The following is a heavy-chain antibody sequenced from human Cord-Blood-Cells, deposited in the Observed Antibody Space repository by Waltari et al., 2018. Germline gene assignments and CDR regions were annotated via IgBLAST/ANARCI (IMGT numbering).Heavy chain of an antibody. CDR1: GYSFTSYW. CDR2: IHPGDSDT. D-gene: IGHD2-8*01. V-gene: IGHV5-51*01. CDR3: ARQSAYCTNGVCYGDY. Sequence: EVQLVQSGAEVKKPGESLKISCKGSGYSFTSYWIGWVRPMPGKGLEWMGIIHPGDSDTRYSPSFQGQVTISADKSISTAYLQWSSLKASDTAMYYCARQSAYCTNGVCYGDYWGQGTLVTVSS. J-gene: IGHJ4*02.